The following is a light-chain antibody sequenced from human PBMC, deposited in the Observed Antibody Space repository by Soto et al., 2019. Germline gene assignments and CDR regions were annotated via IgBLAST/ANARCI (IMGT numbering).Light chain of an antibody. CDR3: QQRSNWPLT. CDR1: QSVSSY. CDR2: DAS. J-gene: IGKJ4*01. Sequence: IGLTQSPATLSLSPGERATLSFRASQSVSSYLAWYQQKPGQAPRLLIYDASNRATGIPARFSGSGSGTDFTLTISSLEPEDFAGYYCQQRSNWPLTFGGGTKVDIK. V-gene: IGKV3-11*01.